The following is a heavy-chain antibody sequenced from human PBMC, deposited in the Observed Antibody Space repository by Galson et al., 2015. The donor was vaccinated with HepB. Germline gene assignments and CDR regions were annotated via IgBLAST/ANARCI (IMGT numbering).Heavy chain of an antibody. CDR3: VKGGAITIFGVVIFNWFDP. D-gene: IGHD3-3*01. J-gene: IGHJ5*02. CDR1: GFTFSSYA. Sequence: SLRLSCAASGFTFSSYAMHWVRQAPGKGLEYVSAISSNGGSTYYADSVKGRFTISRDNSKNTLYLQMSSLRAEDTAVYYCVKGGAITIFGVVIFNWFDPWGQGTLVTVSS. CDR2: ISSNGGST. V-gene: IGHV3-64D*06.